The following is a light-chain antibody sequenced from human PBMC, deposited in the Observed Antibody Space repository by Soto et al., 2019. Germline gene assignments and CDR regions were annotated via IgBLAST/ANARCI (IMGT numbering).Light chain of an antibody. Sequence: DIVMTQSPDSLAVSLGERATINCKASQSVSSSYLAWYQQKPGQAPRLLINGASSRATGIPDRFSGSGSGTDFTLTISRLEPEDFAVYYCQQYGSSRLTFGGGTKVEIK. J-gene: IGKJ4*01. CDR1: QSVSSSY. V-gene: IGKV3-20*01. CDR3: QQYGSSRLT. CDR2: GAS.